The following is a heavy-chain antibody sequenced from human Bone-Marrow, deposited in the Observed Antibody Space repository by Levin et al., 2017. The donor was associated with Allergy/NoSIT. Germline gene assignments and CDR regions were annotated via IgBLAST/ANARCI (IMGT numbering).Heavy chain of an antibody. J-gene: IGHJ5*02. CDR3: ARPDGTGLYDNWFDP. V-gene: IGHV3-74*01. D-gene: IGHD1-1*01. Sequence: GESLKISCAASGFSFSSYWMHWVRQAPGKGLVWVSRINSDGSTTNYADSVKGRFTISRDNAKNTLYLQMNSVRAEDSAVYYCARPDGTGLYDNWFDPWGQGTLVTVSS. CDR2: INSDGSTT. CDR1: GFSFSSYW.